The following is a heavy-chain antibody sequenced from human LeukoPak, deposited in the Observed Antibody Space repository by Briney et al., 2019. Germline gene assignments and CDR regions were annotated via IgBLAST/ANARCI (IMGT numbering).Heavy chain of an antibody. CDR2: MNPNSGNT. D-gene: IGHD4-11*01. J-gene: IGHJ4*02. CDR1: GYTFTSYD. Sequence: ASVKVSCKVSGYTFTSYDINWARQATGQGLEWMGWMNPNSGNTGYAQKFQGRVTMTRNTSISTAYMELSSLRSEDTAVYYCARFGNYYPFDSWGQGTLVTVSS. V-gene: IGHV1-8*01. CDR3: ARFGNYYPFDS.